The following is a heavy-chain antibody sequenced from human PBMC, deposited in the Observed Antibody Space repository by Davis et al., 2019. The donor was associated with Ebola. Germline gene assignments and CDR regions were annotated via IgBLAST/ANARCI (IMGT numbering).Heavy chain of an antibody. CDR1: GFTFRTYS. Sequence: PGGSLRLSCAASGFTFRTYSMNWVRQAPGKGLEWVSYISGNMAEIYYADSVKGRFTISRDNAKNSLYLQMNSLRAEDTALYYCAKDCRDGSGSSLYFDLWGRGTLVTVSS. CDR2: ISGNMAEI. V-gene: IGHV3-21*04. D-gene: IGHD5-24*01. CDR3: AKDCRDGSGSSLYFDL. J-gene: IGHJ2*01.